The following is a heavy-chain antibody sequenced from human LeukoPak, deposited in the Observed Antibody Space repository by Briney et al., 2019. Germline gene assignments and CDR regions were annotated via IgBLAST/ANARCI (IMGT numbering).Heavy chain of an antibody. V-gene: IGHV3-30-3*01. CDR1: GFTFSSYA. CDR2: ISYDGSNK. Sequence: GRSLRLSCAASGFTFSSYAMHWVRQAPGKGLEWVAVISYDGSNKYYADSVKGRFTISRDNSKNTLYLQMNSLRAEDTAVYYCAKGKQWPEVDDYFDYWGQGTLVTVSS. D-gene: IGHD6-19*01. CDR3: AKGKQWPEVDDYFDY. J-gene: IGHJ4*02.